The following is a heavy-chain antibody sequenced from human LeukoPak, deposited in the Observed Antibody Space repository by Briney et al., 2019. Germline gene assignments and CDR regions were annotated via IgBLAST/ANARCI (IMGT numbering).Heavy chain of an antibody. CDR1: GFTFSDCA. V-gene: IGHV3-23*01. J-gene: IGHJ4*02. D-gene: IGHD5-24*01. CDR3: ARSRDGYKRFDS. Sequence: PGRSLRLSCAASGFTFSDCAMHWVRQAPGKGLEWVSVISGSGDTTYYADSVKGRFTISRDNSKNTLYLQMNSLRAEDTAVYFCARSRDGYKRFDSWGQGTLVTVSS. CDR2: ISGSGDTT.